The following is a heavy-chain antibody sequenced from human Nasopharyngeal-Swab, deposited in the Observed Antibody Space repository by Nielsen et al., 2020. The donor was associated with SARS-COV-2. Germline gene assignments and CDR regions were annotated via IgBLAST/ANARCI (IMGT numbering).Heavy chain of an antibody. CDR3: TRDRLAVTTYYYYYYMDV. J-gene: IGHJ6*03. CDR2: IRSKAYGGTT. V-gene: IGHV3-49*02. D-gene: IGHD4-11*01. Sequence: WISQPPGKGLEWVGFIRSKAYGGTTEYAASVKGRFTISRDDSKSIAYLQMNRLKTEDTAVYYCTRDRLAVTTYYYYYYMDVWGKGTTVTVSS.